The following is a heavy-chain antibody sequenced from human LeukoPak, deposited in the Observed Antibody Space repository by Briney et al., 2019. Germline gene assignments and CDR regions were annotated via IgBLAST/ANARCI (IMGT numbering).Heavy chain of an antibody. CDR1: GYSFTSYW. J-gene: IGHJ5*02. CDR2: IYPDDSDT. CDR3: ARQVSSSGWFDH. Sequence: GESLKISCKASGYSFTSYWIGWVRQMPGKGLEWMGIIYPDDSDTRYSPSFQGQVTISADKSISTAYMQWSSLKASDTAMYYRARQVSSSGWFDHWGQGTLVTVSS. V-gene: IGHV5-51*01. D-gene: IGHD6-6*01.